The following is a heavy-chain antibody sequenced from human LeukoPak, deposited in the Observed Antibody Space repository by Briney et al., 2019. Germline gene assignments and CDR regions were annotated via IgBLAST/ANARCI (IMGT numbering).Heavy chain of an antibody. CDR2: IKSKTDGGTT. J-gene: IGHJ4*02. CDR1: GFTFSNAW. V-gene: IGHV3-15*01. Sequence: PGGSRRLSWEASGFTFSNAWMSWVGQAPGKGREWVGGIKSKTDGGTTDYAAPVKGRFTISRDDSKNTLYLQMNSLKTEDTAVYYCTTDRLEGFDYWGQGTLVTVSS. CDR3: TTDRLEGFDY. D-gene: IGHD3-22*01.